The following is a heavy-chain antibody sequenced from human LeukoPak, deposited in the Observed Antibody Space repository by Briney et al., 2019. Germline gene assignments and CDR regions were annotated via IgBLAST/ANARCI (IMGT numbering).Heavy chain of an antibody. CDR3: ARHVRWGIALAGRRREFDY. V-gene: IGHV4-30-2*01. CDR2: IYHSGST. CDR1: GGSISSGGYS. Sequence: PSETLSLTCAVSGGSISSGGYSWSWIRQPPGKGLEWIGYIYHSGSTYYNPSLKSRVTISVDRSKNQFSLKLSSVTAADTAVYYCARHVRWGIALAGRRREFDYWGQGTLVTVSS. J-gene: IGHJ4*02. D-gene: IGHD2-8*02.